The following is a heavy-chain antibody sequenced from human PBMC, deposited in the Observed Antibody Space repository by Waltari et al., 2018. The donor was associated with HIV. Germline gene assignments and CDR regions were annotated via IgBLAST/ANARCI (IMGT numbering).Heavy chain of an antibody. J-gene: IGHJ4*02. Sequence: EVQLVESGGDLLKPGGCLRLSCSVSGFTLNSVWVSWVRQAPGKGLEWVGRIKTKGDGGATDYAAAVKGRFTISRDDSKNTVYLQMNSLKIEDAAVYYCTSEEDYGSGSHFDYWGQGTLVTVSS. D-gene: IGHD3-10*01. V-gene: IGHV3-15*01. CDR2: IKTKGDGGAT. CDR1: GFTLNSVW. CDR3: TSEEDYGSGSHFDY.